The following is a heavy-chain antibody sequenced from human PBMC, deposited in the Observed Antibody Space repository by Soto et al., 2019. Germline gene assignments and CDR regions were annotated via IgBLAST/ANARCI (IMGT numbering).Heavy chain of an antibody. D-gene: IGHD4-17*01. CDR1: GHTFTGHH. J-gene: IGHJ4*02. Sequence: QVKMVQSGAEVKKPGASVKVSCKASGHTFTGHHMHWVRQAPGQGLEWMGLIDLDIGDTKHAQKFQGRVTSTSDTSTTTAYMELRGLRSDATAVYYCALEPTVTTGFDYLGQGTLVTVSS. V-gene: IGHV1-2*02. CDR3: ALEPTVTTGFDY. CDR2: IDLDIGDT.